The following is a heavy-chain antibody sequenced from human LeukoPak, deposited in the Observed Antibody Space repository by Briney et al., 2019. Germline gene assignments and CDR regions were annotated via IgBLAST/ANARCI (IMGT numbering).Heavy chain of an antibody. D-gene: IGHD3-3*01. V-gene: IGHV4-34*01. CDR3: ARGRTWSGHDY. CDR1: GGSFSAYY. J-gene: IGHJ4*02. CDR2: INHSGST. Sequence: PSETLSLTCAVYGGSFSAYYWSWIRQPPGKGLEWIGEINHSGSTNYNPSLKSRVTISVDTSNNQFSLKLSSVTAADTAVYYCARGRTWSGHDYWGQGTLVTVSS.